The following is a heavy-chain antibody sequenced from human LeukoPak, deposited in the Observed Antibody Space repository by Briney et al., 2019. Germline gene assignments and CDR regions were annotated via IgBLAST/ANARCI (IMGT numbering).Heavy chain of an antibody. Sequence: ASVKVSCKASGYTFTGYYMHWVRQAPGQGLEWMGWINPNSGGTNYAQKFQGRVTMTRDTSISTAYMELSRLRSDDTAVYYCARGSGYSSGWYVDYWGQGTLVTVSS. CDR1: GYTFTGYY. CDR2: INPNSGGT. D-gene: IGHD6-19*01. V-gene: IGHV1-2*02. J-gene: IGHJ4*02. CDR3: ARGSGYSSGWYVDY.